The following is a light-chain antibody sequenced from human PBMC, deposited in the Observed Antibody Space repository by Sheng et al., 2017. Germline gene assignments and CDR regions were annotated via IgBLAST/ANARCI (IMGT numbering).Light chain of an antibody. Sequence: QSALTQPPSASGSPGQSVTISCTGTSSDVGGYNYVSWYQQHPGKAPKLHDLLRSVSGPQGSRDRFSGSKSGNTASLTVSGLQAVDEADYYCSSYAGSNFYVVFGGGTKLTVL. CDR2: RSV. CDR3: SSYAGSNFYVV. CDR1: SSDVGGYNY. V-gene: IGLV2-8*01. J-gene: IGLJ2*01.